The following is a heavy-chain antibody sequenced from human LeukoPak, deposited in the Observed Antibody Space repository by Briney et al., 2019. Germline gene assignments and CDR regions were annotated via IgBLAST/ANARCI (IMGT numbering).Heavy chain of an antibody. CDR1: GGSISSGSYY. Sequence: SQTLSLTCTVSGGSISSGSYYWSWFRQPADKGLDWIGRIYTSGSTYYNPSLKSRVTISADTSKNQFSLNVSSVTAADTAVYYCARATSSYFYYMDVWGKGTTVTVSS. D-gene: IGHD5-12*01. V-gene: IGHV4-61*02. CDR2: IYTSGST. J-gene: IGHJ6*03. CDR3: ARATSSYFYYMDV.